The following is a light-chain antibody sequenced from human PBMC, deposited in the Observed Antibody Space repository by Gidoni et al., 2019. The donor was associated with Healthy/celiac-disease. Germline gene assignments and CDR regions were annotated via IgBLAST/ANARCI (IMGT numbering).Light chain of an antibody. CDR3: QSYDSSLSGPV. Sequence: QSVLTQPPSVSGAPGQRVTISCTGSSSNIGAGSDVHWYQQLPGTAPKLLIYGNSNRPSGVPDRFSGSKSGTSASLAITGLQAEDEADYYCQSYDSSLSGPVFGTGTKVTVL. CDR2: GNS. V-gene: IGLV1-40*01. CDR1: SSNIGAGSD. J-gene: IGLJ1*01.